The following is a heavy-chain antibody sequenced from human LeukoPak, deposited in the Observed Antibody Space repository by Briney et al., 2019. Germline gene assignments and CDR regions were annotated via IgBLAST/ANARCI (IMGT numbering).Heavy chain of an antibody. V-gene: IGHV4-39*01. CDR3: ARTGGQIYYDSSGFPAFDI. D-gene: IGHD3-22*01. CDR2: IYHSGST. CDR1: GGSISSSSYY. J-gene: IGHJ3*02. Sequence: SETLSLTCTVSGGSISSSSYYWGWIRQPPGKGLEWIGSIYHSGSTYYNPSLKSRVTISVDTSKNQFSLKLSSVTAADTAVYYCARTGGQIYYDSSGFPAFDIWGQGTMVTVSS.